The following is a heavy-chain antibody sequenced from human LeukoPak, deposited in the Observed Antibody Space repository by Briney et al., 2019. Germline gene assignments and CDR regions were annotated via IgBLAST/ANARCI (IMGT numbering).Heavy chain of an antibody. CDR2: FDPEDGET. CDR3: ATALAAAGAFFDY. CDR1: GYTLTELS. J-gene: IGHJ4*02. D-gene: IGHD6-13*01. V-gene: IGHV1-24*01. Sequence: ASVKVSCKVSGYTLTELSMHWVRQAPGKGLEWMGGFDPEDGETIYAQEFQGRVTMTEDTSTDTAYMELSSLRSEGTAVYYCATALAAAGAFFDYWGQGTLVTVSS.